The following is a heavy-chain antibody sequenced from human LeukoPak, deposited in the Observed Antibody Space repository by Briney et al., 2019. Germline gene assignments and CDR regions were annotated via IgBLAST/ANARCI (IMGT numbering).Heavy chain of an antibody. CDR2: IYTSGST. D-gene: IGHD3-10*01. J-gene: IGHJ4*02. Sequence: SQTLSLTCTVSGGSISSGSYYWSWIRQPAGKGLEWIGRIYTSGSTNYNPSLKSRVTISVDTSKNQFSLKLSSVTAADTAVYYCARDLGLLWSGEWGQGTLVTVSS. V-gene: IGHV4-61*02. CDR1: GGSISSGSYY. CDR3: ARDLGLLWSGE.